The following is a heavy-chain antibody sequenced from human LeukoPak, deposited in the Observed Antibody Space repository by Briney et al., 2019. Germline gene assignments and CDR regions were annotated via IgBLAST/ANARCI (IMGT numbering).Heavy chain of an antibody. CDR2: ISYDGSNK. CDR1: GFTFSSYS. Sequence: PGGSLRLSCAASGFTFSSYSMNWVRQAPGKGLEWVAVISYDGSNKYYADSVKGRFTISRDNSKNTLYLQMNSLRAEDTAVYYCAREAHCGGDCYSFDYWGQGTLVTVSS. J-gene: IGHJ4*02. D-gene: IGHD2-21*02. CDR3: AREAHCGGDCYSFDY. V-gene: IGHV3-30*03.